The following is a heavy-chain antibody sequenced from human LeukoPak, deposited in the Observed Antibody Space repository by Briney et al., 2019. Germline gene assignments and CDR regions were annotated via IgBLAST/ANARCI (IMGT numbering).Heavy chain of an antibody. J-gene: IGHJ5*02. D-gene: IGHD3-22*01. CDR2: IYTSGST. V-gene: IGHV4-4*07. CDR1: GGSISSYY. CDR3: ARDTPSEVTGWLLLPWFDP. Sequence: SETLSLTCTVSGGSISSYYWSWIRQPAGKGLEWIGRIYTSGSTNYNPSHKSRVTMSVDTSKNQFSLKLSSVTAADTAVYYCARDTPSEVTGWLLLPWFDPWGQGTLVTVSS.